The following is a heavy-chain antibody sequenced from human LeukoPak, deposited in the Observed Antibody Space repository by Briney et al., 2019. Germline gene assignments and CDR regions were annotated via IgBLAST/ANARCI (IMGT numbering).Heavy chain of an antibody. J-gene: IGHJ4*02. CDR3: AKDNYYGDYEVTSIFGVD. CDR2: IRYEGTRE. V-gene: IGHV3-30*02. CDR1: GFTFSSHG. Sequence: GGSLRLSCAASGFTFSSHGMHWVRQAPGKGLEWVAFIRYEGTREYYADSMKGRFNISRDNFKNTLYLQMNSLRAEDTAVYYCAKDNYYGDYEVTSIFGVDWGQGTLVTVSS. D-gene: IGHD4-17*01.